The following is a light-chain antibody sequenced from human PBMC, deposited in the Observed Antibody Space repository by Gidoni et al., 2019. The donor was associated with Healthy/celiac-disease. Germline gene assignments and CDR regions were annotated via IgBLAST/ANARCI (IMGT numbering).Light chain of an antibody. Sequence: SALTQPASVSASPGQSLTISRTGTSSDVGGYNYVSWYQQHPGKAPKLMIYEVSNRPSGVSNRFSGSKSGNTASLTISGLQAEDEADYYCSSYTSSSTLVFGGGTKLTVL. V-gene: IGLV2-14*01. J-gene: IGLJ2*01. CDR3: SSYTSSSTLV. CDR1: SSDVGGYNY. CDR2: EVS.